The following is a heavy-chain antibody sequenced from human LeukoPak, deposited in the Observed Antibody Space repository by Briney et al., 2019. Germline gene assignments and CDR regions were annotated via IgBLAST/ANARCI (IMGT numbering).Heavy chain of an antibody. CDR3: ARERGQAAENWFDP. V-gene: IGHV3-30-3*01. Sequence: GGSLRLSCAASGFTFSSYAMHWVRQAPGKGLEWVAVISYDESNKYYADSVKGRFTISRDNSKNTLYLQMNSLRAEDTAVYYCARERGQAAENWFDPWGQGTLVTVSS. D-gene: IGHD6-25*01. J-gene: IGHJ5*02. CDR2: ISYDESNK. CDR1: GFTFSSYA.